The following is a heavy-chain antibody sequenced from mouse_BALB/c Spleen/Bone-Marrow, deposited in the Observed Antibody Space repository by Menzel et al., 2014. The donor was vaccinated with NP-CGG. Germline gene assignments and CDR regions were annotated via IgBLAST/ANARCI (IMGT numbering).Heavy chain of an antibody. CDR1: GFTFSSYA. CDR3: ARGGELRPWFAY. V-gene: IGHV5-6-5*01. Sequence: EVMLVESGGGLVKPGGSLKLSCAASGFTFSSYAMSWVRQTPEKRLEWVASISSGGNTYYPDSMKGRFTISRDNARNILYLQMSSLRSEDTAMYYCARGGELRPWFAYWGQGDSGHCLC. D-gene: IGHD2-4*01. CDR2: ISSGGNT. J-gene: IGHJ3*01.